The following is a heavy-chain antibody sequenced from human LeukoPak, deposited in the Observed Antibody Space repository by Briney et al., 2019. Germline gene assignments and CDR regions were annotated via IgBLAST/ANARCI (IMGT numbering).Heavy chain of an antibody. Sequence: GGSLILSCSASGFIFSRYAMHWVRQAPGKGLEYVAGINDNGRRTHYGDSVKGRFSISRDDSKNTLHLQMSTLRAEDTALYYCVKDVAGSYAFDYWGQGILVTVAS. CDR2: INDNGRRT. CDR3: VKDVAGSYAFDY. J-gene: IGHJ4*02. CDR1: GFIFSRYA. D-gene: IGHD1-26*01. V-gene: IGHV3-64D*09.